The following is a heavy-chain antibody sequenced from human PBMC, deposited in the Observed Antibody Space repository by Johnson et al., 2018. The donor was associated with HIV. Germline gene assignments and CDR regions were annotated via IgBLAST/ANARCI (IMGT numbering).Heavy chain of an antibody. CDR1: GFTVSSNC. CDR3: ARERGAVAGTAAFAV. V-gene: IGHV3-53*01. J-gene: IGHJ3*01. CDR2: IYSGDST. Sequence: VQLVESGGGLIQPGGSLRLSCAASGFTVSSNCMSWVRQAPGKGLEWVSVIYSGDSTYYADSVKGRFTISRDNSKNTLYLQMNSLRAEDTAVYYCARERGAVAGTAAFAVWGQGTVVTVSS. D-gene: IGHD6-19*01.